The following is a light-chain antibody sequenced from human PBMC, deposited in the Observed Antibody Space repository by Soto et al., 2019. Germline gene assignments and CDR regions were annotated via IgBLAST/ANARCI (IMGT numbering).Light chain of an antibody. CDR3: QQYNNWPLT. J-gene: IGKJ4*01. Sequence: EIVMTQSPATLSLSPGERATLSCRASQSVNNNLAWYQQKPGQAPRLLIYGASARTTGIPARFSGSRCGREFTLAISSLPSEDFAVYDCQQYNNWPLTFGGGTKVEIK. CDR1: QSVNNN. CDR2: GAS. V-gene: IGKV3-15*01.